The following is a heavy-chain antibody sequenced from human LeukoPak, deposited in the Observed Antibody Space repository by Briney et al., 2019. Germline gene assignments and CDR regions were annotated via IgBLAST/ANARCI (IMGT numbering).Heavy chain of an antibody. Sequence: GGSLRLSCAASGFTFSSYSMNWVRQAPGKGLEWVSSISSSSSYIYYADSVKGRFTISRDNAKNSLYLQMNSLRAEDTTVCYCARDSSGWSVNFDYWGQGTLVTVSS. J-gene: IGHJ4*02. D-gene: IGHD6-19*01. CDR1: GFTFSSYS. CDR2: ISSSSSYI. CDR3: ARDSSGWSVNFDY. V-gene: IGHV3-21*01.